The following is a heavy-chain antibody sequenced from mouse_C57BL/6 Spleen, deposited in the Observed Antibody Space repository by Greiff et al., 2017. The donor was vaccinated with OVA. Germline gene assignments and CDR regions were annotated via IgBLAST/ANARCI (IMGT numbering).Heavy chain of an antibody. Sequence: EVKLVESGGGLVQPGGSLSLSCAASGFTFTDYYMSWVRQPPGKALEWLGFIRNKANGYTTEYSASVKGRFTISRDNSQSIVYLQMNALRAEDSATYYCARYKGGYYYAMDYWGQGTSVTVSS. J-gene: IGHJ4*01. CDR3: ARYKGGYYYAMDY. V-gene: IGHV7-3*01. CDR1: GFTFTDYY. CDR2: IRNKANGYTT. D-gene: IGHD2-2*01.